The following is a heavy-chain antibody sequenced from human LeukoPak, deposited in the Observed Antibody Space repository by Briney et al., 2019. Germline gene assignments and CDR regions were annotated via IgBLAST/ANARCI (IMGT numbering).Heavy chain of an antibody. D-gene: IGHD2-21*01. J-gene: IGHJ3*01. Sequence: SETLSLTCTVSGGSISSGSYYLNWIRQPAWKGLEWIGRILTSGSTKYSPSLKSRVTMAVDTSKNQFSLKVISVTAADTAVYYCASGFRRDAFDLWGQGTMVTVSS. CDR3: ASGFRRDAFDL. CDR1: GGSISSGSYY. V-gene: IGHV4-61*02. CDR2: ILTSGST.